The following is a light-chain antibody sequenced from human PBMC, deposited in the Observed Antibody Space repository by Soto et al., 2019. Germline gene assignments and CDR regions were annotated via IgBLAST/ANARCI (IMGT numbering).Light chain of an antibody. V-gene: IGKV3-20*01. CDR3: LQYDSSPRT. CDR1: HSVSSSY. J-gene: IGKJ1*01. CDR2: GAS. Sequence: EMVLTQSPGTLSLSPGERATLSCRASHSVSSSYLAWYQQKPGQAPSLLIYGASNRATGIPDRFSGSGSGTDFTFTISRLEPEDFAVYYCLQYDSSPRTFGQGTKVEI.